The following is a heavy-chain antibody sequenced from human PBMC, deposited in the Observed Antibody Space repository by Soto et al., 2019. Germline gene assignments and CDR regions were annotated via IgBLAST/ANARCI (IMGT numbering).Heavy chain of an antibody. D-gene: IGHD3-10*01. CDR3: ARRTSYGSGSYMYYYYGLDD. CDR1: GFTFSGYA. CDR2: ISGSGANI. Sequence: GGSLRLSCAASGFTFSGYAMTWVRQAPGKGLEWVSGISGSGANIYYADSVKGRFTISRDNSKNTLYLQMNSLRAEDTAVYSCARRTSYGSGSYMYYYYGLDDWGQGTTVTVSS. V-gene: IGHV3-23*01. J-gene: IGHJ6*02.